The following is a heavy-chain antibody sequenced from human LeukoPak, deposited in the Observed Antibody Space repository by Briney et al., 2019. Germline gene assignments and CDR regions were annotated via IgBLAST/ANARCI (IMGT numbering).Heavy chain of an antibody. CDR3: ARLNYGSGSYLDY. J-gene: IGHJ4*02. D-gene: IGHD3-10*01. CDR1: GLTVSSNY. CDR2: IYSGGST. V-gene: IGHV3-53*01. Sequence: GGSLRLSCAASGLTVSSNYMSWVRQAPGKGLEWVSVIYSGGSTYYADSVKGRFTISRDNSKNTLYLQMNSLRAEGTAVYYCARLNYGSGSYLDYWGQGTLVTVSS.